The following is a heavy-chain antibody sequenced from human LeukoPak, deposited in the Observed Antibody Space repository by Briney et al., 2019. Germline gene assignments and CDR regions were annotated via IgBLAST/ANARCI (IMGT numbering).Heavy chain of an antibody. CDR3: ASRIWGIDF. CDR2: IIAMSGKT. J-gene: IGHJ4*02. V-gene: IGHV1-69*01. D-gene: IGHD3-16*01. CDR1: GGPFSHYA. Sequence: SSVKVSCKASGGPFSHYALTWVRQAPGQGLEGMGGIIAMSGKTNYGQRLQGRITITADASTSTAYMALSTLRSDDTAVYYCASRIWGIDFWGQGTLVTVSS.